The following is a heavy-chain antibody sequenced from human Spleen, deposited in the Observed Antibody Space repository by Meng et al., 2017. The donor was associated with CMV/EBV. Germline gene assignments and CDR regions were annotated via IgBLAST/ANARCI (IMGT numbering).Heavy chain of an antibody. V-gene: IGHV4-61*01. J-gene: IGHJ4*02. D-gene: IGHD6-6*01. CDR1: GGSVSSGSYY. CDR2: IYHSGSA. Sequence: SETLSLTCTVSGGSVSSGSYYWSWIRQPPGKGLEWIGHIYHSGSANFNPSLKSRVTISVDTSKNQFSLKLSSVTAADAAVYYCARVGSGSFLELDFWGQGTLVTVSS. CDR3: ARVGSGSFLELDF.